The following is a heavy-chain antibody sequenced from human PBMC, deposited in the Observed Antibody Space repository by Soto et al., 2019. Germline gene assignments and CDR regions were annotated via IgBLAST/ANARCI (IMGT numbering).Heavy chain of an antibody. Sequence: HPGGLRLSCAASGFTFSSYAMSWVRQAPGKGLEWVSAISGSGGSTYYADSVKGRFTISRDNSKNTLYLQMNSLRAEDTAVYYCANIPFGYFDYWGQGTLVTVSS. CDR2: ISGSGGST. J-gene: IGHJ4*02. CDR3: ANIPFGYFDY. D-gene: IGHD3-10*01. CDR1: GFTFSSYA. V-gene: IGHV3-23*01.